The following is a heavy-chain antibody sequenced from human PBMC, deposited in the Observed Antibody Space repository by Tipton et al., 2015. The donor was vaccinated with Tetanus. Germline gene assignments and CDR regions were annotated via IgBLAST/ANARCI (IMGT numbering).Heavy chain of an antibody. D-gene: IGHD1-1*01. CDR2: IYSYNGNT. V-gene: IGHV4-39*01. CDR1: GDFISNPRYY. CDR3: AQTADNWFDP. J-gene: IGHJ5*02. Sequence: TLSLTCSVSGDFISNPRYYWAWIRQPPGKGLEWVGSIYSYNGNTFQNSSLKSRVTMSLDTTKNQFFLKVRSVTAADTALYFCAQTADNWFDPWGQGTLVTVSS.